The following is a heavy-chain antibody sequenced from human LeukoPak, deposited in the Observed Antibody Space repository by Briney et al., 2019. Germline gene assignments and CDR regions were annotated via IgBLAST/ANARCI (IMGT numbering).Heavy chain of an antibody. CDR2: IVVCSGNT. CDR3: AADDLSAVT. D-gene: IGHD2/OR15-2a*01. J-gene: IGHJ5*02. CDR1: GFTFTNSA. Sequence: SVKVSCKTSGFTFTNSAVQWLRQARGQRREWVGWIVVCSGNTNYLQKLQERVSITRHMSTRTASMELKSLRYDHTAIYYFAADDLSAVTWGQGTLVTVSS. V-gene: IGHV1-58*01.